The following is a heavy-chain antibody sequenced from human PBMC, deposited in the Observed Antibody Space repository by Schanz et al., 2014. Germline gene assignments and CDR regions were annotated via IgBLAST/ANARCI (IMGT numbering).Heavy chain of an antibody. J-gene: IGHJ4*02. CDR3: AKSQGSSFDS. CDR2: IGTSGGT. CDR1: GFTFSTHA. Sequence: EMQLLESGGGLIQPGGSLRLSCAASGFTFSTHAMSWVRQAPGKGLEWVSTIGTSGGTNYADSVKGRFTISSDNSKSTLYLQMSSLRAEDTAVYYCAKSQGSSFDSWGQGTLVTVSS. D-gene: IGHD6-13*01. V-gene: IGHV3-23*01.